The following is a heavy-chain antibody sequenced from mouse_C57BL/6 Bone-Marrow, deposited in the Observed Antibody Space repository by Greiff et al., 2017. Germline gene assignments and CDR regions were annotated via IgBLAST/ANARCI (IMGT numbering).Heavy chain of an antibody. D-gene: IGHD2-12*01. CDR3: AREASYYSYYYAMDY. J-gene: IGHJ4*01. CDR1: GFTFSSYA. V-gene: IGHV5-4*01. CDR2: ISDGGSYT. Sequence: VQLQQSGGGLVKPGGSLKLSCAASGFTFSSYAMSWVRQTPEKRLEWVATISDGGSYTYYPDNVKGRFTISRDNAKNNLYLQMSHLKSEDTAMYYCAREASYYSYYYAMDYWGQGTSVTVSS.